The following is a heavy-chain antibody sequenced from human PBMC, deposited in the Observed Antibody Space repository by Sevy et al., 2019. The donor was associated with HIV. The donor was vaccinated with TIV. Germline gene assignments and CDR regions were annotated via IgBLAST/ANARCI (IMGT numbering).Heavy chain of an antibody. Sequence: GESLKISCEASGFTFSPYWMTWVRQAPGKGLEGVANIRPDGSDKYYVDSVKGRFTISRDNAKNSLYLQMNSLRADDTAMYYCARGVGLYRWGQGALVTVSS. CDR1: GFTFSPYW. J-gene: IGHJ5*02. V-gene: IGHV3-7*01. CDR3: ARGVGLYR. D-gene: IGHD1-26*01. CDR2: IRPDGSDK.